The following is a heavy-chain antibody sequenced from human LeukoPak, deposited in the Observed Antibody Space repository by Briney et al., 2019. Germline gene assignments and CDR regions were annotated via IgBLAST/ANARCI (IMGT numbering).Heavy chain of an antibody. CDR3: ARQSSANYYFYLDV. J-gene: IGHJ6*03. CDR2: ISSSSSYR. Sequence: PGGSLRLSCAASGFTLSSYSMNWVRQAPGKGLEWASSISSSSSYRYYADSVKGRFTISRDNAKSTLYLQMTGVSADDTSVYFCARQSSANYYFYLDVWGRGTTVIVSS. D-gene: IGHD5-24*01. CDR1: GFTLSSYS. V-gene: IGHV3-21*06.